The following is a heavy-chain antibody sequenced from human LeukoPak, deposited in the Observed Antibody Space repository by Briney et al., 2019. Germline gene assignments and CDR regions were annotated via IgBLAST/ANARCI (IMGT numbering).Heavy chain of an antibody. CDR1: GFTFSSYW. J-gene: IGHJ4*02. D-gene: IGHD3-22*01. Sequence: GGSLRLSCAASGFTFSSYWMNWVRQAPGKGLEWVANIKQDGGEKYYVDSVKGRFTISRDNAKNSLYLQMNSLRAEDTAVYYCARRQGSYFDTSGYYYGWGQGTLVTVSS. CDR3: ARRQGSYFDTSGYYYG. V-gene: IGHV3-7*01. CDR2: IKQDGGEK.